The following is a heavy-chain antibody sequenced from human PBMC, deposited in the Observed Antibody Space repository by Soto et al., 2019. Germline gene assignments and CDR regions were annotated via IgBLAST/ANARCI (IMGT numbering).Heavy chain of an antibody. J-gene: IGHJ4*02. Sequence: PSETLSLTCTVSGGSISSGGYYWSWIRQHPGKGLEWIGYIYYSGSTYYNPSLKSRVTISVDTSKNQFSLKLSSVTAADTAVYYCARESGYYDSSSKLFDYWGQGTLVTVS. CDR3: ARESGYYDSSSKLFDY. V-gene: IGHV4-31*03. D-gene: IGHD3-22*01. CDR2: IYYSGST. CDR1: GGSISSGGYY.